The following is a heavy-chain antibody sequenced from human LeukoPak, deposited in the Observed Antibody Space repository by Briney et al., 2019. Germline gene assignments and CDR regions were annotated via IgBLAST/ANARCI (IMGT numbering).Heavy chain of an antibody. V-gene: IGHV3-48*03. CDR2: ISSSGSTI. J-gene: IGHJ4*02. CDR3: ARERGYDFWSGSRVLFHY. Sequence: GGSLRLSRAASGFTFNSYEMNWVRQAPGKGLEWVSFISSSGSTIYYADSVKGRFTISRDNAKNSLYLQMSSLRSEDTAVYYCARERGYDFWSGSRVLFHYWGQGTLVTVSS. CDR1: GFTFNSYE. D-gene: IGHD3-3*01.